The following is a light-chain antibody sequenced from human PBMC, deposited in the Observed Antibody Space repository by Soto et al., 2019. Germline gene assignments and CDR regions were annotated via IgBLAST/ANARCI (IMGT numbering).Light chain of an antibody. J-gene: IGLJ3*02. V-gene: IGLV1-40*01. CDR3: QSYDSSLSGWV. CDR2: GNS. Sequence: QSVLTQPPSVSGAPGQRVTISCTGSSSNIGAGYDVHWYQQLPGTAPKHLIYGNSNRPSGVPDRFSGSKSGTSASLAITWLQGEDEADYYCQSYDSSLSGWVFGGGTKLTVL. CDR1: SSNIGAGYD.